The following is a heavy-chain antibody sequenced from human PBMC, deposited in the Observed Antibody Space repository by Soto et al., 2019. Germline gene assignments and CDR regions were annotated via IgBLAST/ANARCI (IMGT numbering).Heavy chain of an antibody. J-gene: IGHJ5*02. CDR1: GGTFSSYA. Sequence: QVQLVQSGAEVKKPGSSVKVSCKASGGTFSSYAISWVRQAPGQGLEWMGEIIPIFGTANYAQKFQGRVTITAEESRSTAYMELGSLRSEDRAVYYCARDRGPSSGYYPYWFDPWGQGTLVTVSS. CDR3: ARDRGPSSGYYPYWFDP. V-gene: IGHV1-69*12. CDR2: IIPIFGTA. D-gene: IGHD3-22*01.